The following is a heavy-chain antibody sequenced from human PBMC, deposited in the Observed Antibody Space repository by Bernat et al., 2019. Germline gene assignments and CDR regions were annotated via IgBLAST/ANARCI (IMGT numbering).Heavy chain of an antibody. J-gene: IGHJ5*02. D-gene: IGHD2-8*02. V-gene: IGHV1-3*05. Sequence: QVQLVQSGAEEKEPGASVKVSCKASGYTFTSYAMHWVRQAPGQRLEWMGWINAGNGNTKYSQKFQGRVTITRDTSASTAYMELSSLRSEDTAVYYCARGLVKGNWFDPWGQGTLVTVSS. CDR2: INAGNGNT. CDR1: GYTFTSYA. CDR3: ARGLVKGNWFDP.